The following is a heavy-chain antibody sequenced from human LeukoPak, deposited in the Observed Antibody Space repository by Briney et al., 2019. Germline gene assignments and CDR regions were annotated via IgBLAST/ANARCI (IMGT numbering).Heavy chain of an antibody. CDR3: ARGLGGGYTYFDY. D-gene: IGHD5-24*01. Sequence: PSQTLSLTCTVSGGSISSGDYYWSWIRQPPGEGLEWIGYIYYSGSTYYNPSLKSRVTISVDTSKNQFSLKLSSVTAADTAVYYCARGLGGGYTYFDYWGQGTLVTVSS. CDR1: GGSISSGDYY. V-gene: IGHV4-30-4*08. CDR2: IYYSGST. J-gene: IGHJ4*02.